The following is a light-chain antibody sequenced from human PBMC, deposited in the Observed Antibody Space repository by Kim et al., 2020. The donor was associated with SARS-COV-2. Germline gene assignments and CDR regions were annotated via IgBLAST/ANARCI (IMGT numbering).Light chain of an antibody. CDR1: QDIYKF. V-gene: IGKV1-33*01. CDR3: QQYDRPPYT. Sequence: SASVGDRVTITCQASQDIYKFLSWYQQKPGKAPKLLIYDTSNLETGVPSRFSGSGSGTDFTFTISNLQPEDFATYYCQQYDRPPYTFGQGTKLEI. CDR2: DTS. J-gene: IGKJ2*01.